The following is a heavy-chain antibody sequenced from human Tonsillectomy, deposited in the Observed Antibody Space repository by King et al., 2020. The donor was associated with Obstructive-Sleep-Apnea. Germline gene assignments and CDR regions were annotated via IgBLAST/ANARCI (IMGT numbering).Heavy chain of an antibody. CDR1: GFTFSSYG. J-gene: IGHJ4*02. Sequence: VQLVESGGGVVQPGRSLRLSCAASGFTFSSYGMHWVRQAPGKGLEWVAVIWYDGSNKYYADSVKGRFTISRDNSKNTLYLQMNSLRAEDTAVYYCAKRGGSGCFDYWGQGTLVTVSS. D-gene: IGHD6-19*01. CDR2: IWYDGSNK. CDR3: AKRGGSGCFDY. V-gene: IGHV3-33*06.